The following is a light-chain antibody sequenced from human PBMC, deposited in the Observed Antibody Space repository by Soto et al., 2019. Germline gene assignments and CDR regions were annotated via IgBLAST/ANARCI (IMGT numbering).Light chain of an antibody. CDR1: SSDVGGHNF. J-gene: IGLJ3*02. CDR2: EVI. CDR3: SSYAGSYSWV. V-gene: IGLV2-8*01. Sequence: QSALTQPPSASGSPGQSVTISCTGTSSDVGGHNFVSWYQQHPGKAPKLVIYEVIKRPSGVPDRFSGSKSGNTASLTVSGLQAEDEADYYCSSYAGSYSWVFGGGTKLTVL.